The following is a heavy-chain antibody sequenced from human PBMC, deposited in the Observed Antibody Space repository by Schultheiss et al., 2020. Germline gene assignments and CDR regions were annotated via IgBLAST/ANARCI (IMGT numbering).Heavy chain of an antibody. CDR2: ISYDGSNK. J-gene: IGHJ6*02. V-gene: IGHV3-30*18. CDR3: AKAWSTDGYYYGMDV. Sequence: GGSLRLSCAASGFTFSSYGMHWVRQAPGKGLEWVAVISYDGSNKYYADSVKGRFTISRDNSKNTLYLQMNSLRLEDTAVYYCAKAWSTDGYYYGMDVWGQGTTVTVSS. D-gene: IGHD5-24*01. CDR1: GFTFSSYG.